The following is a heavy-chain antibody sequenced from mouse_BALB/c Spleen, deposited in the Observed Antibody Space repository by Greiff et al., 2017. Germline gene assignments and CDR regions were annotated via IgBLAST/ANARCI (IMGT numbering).Heavy chain of an antibody. CDR3: ARDHYYGYTAWVAD. CDR1: GFTFSSYA. Sequence: EVKLVESGGGLVKPGGSLKLSCAASGFTFSSYAMSWVRQTPEKRLQWVATISSGGSYTYYPASVKGRFTISRDNAKNTLYLQMSSLRSEDTAMYYCARDHYYGYTAWVADRGQGTLVTVSA. D-gene: IGHD1-2*01. CDR2: ISSGGSYT. V-gene: IGHV5-9-3*01. J-gene: IGHJ3*01.